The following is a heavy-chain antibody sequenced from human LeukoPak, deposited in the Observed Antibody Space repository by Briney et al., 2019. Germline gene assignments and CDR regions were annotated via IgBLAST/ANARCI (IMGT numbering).Heavy chain of an antibody. CDR2: ISISVGST. D-gene: IGHD6-19*01. CDR1: GFTFTSYA. V-gene: IGHV3-23*01. J-gene: IGHJ4*02. CDR3: AKDKTRVAVAEVYFVS. Sequence: GSLRLSPAASGFTFTSYAMSAVRGGPGEGLGWVSAISISVGSTYYADSARGRFTTSRDNSKNTLYLQIYSLRAEDTPVYYCAKDKTRVAVAEVYFVSWGEGTLVSVSS.